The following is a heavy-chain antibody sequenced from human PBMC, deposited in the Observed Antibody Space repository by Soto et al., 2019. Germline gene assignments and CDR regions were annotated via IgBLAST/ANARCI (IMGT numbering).Heavy chain of an antibody. CDR2: ISWNSGSI. CDR3: AKDKAKAAQWLRFVVAFDI. J-gene: IGHJ3*02. Sequence: GGSLRLSCAASGFTFDDYAMHWVRQAPGKGLEWVSGISWNSGSIGYADSVKGRFTISRDNAKNSLYLQMNSLRAEDTALYYCAKDKAKAAQWLRFVVAFDIWGQGNPGHRLL. CDR1: GFTFDDYA. V-gene: IGHV3-9*01. D-gene: IGHD5-12*01.